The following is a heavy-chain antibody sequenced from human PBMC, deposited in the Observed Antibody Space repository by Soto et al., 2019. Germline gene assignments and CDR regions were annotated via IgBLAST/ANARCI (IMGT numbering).Heavy chain of an antibody. CDR2: ISGSGGST. Sequence: GGSLRLSCAASGFTFSSYAMSWVRQAPGKGLEWVSAISGSGGSTYYADSVKGRFTISRDNSKNTLYLQMNSLRAEDTAVYYCAKRKKLYYYGSGSTNWFDPWGQGTLVTVSS. D-gene: IGHD3-10*01. CDR1: GFTFSSYA. CDR3: AKRKKLYYYGSGSTNWFDP. V-gene: IGHV3-23*01. J-gene: IGHJ5*02.